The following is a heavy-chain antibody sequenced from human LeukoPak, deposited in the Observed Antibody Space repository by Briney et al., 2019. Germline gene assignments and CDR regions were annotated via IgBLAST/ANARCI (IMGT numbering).Heavy chain of an antibody. V-gene: IGHV3-53*01. J-gene: IGHJ4*02. CDR1: GFTVSSNY. CDR2: IYSGGST. Sequence: GGSLRLSCAASGFTVSSNYMSWVRHAPGKGLEWVSVIYSGGSTYYADSVKGRFTISRDNSKNTLYLQMNSLRAEYTAVYYCARGLTVTAFDYWGQGTLVTVSS. D-gene: IGHD4-17*01. CDR3: ARGLTVTAFDY.